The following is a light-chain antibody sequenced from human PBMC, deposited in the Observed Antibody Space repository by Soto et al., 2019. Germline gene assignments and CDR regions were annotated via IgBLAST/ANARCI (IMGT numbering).Light chain of an antibody. CDR2: KAS. V-gene: IGKV1-5*03. CDR1: QTISSW. Sequence: DIQMTQSPSTLSGSVGDRVTITCRASQTISSWLAWYQQEPGKAPKLVIYKASTLQSGVPSRFSGSGSGTEFTLTISSLQPDDFATYYCQQYNSYPWTFGQGTKVDIK. J-gene: IGKJ1*01. CDR3: QQYNSYPWT.